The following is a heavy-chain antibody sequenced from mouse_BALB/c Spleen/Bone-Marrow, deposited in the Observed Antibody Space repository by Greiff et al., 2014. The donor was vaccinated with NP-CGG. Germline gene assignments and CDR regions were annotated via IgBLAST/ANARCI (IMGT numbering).Heavy chain of an antibody. CDR3: ARTGTYYATDY. V-gene: IGHV2-6*02. CDR1: GFSLTSYG. J-gene: IGHJ4*01. Sequence: VMLVESGPGLVAPSQSLSITCTVSGFSLTSYGIHWVRQPPGKGLEWLVVIWSDGSTTYNSSLKSRLNIRKDNSKSQVFLKVSSLQTDDTAMYYCARTGTYYATDYWGQGTSVTVSS. D-gene: IGHD4-1*01. CDR2: IWSDGST.